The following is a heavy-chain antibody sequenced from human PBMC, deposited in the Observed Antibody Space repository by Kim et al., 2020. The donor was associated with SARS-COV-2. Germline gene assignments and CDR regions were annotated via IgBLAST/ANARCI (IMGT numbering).Heavy chain of an antibody. CDR3: AREGSSEYRVPAALPMDV. D-gene: IGHD2-2*01. Sequence: ASVKVSCKASGYTFTGYYMHWVRQAPGQGLEWMGWINPNSGGTNYAQKFQGWVTMTRDTSISTAYMELSRLRSDDTAVYYCAREGSSEYRVPAALPMDVWGQGTTVTVSS. CDR1: GYTFTGYY. V-gene: IGHV1-2*04. J-gene: IGHJ6*02. CDR2: INPNSGGT.